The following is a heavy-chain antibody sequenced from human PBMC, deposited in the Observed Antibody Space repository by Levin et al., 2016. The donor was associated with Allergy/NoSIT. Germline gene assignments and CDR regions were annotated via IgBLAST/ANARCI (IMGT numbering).Heavy chain of an antibody. J-gene: IGHJ4*02. CDR2: IKSKTDGGTT. CDR3: TTAAAPS. Sequence: WIRQPPGKGLEWVGRIKSKTDGGTTDYAAPVKGRFTISRDDSKNTLYLQMNSLKTEDTAVYYCTTAAAPSWGQGTLVTVSS. V-gene: IGHV3-15*01.